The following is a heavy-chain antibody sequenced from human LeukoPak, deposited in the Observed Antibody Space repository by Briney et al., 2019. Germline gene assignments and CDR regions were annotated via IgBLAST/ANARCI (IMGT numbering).Heavy chain of an antibody. V-gene: IGHV3-48*03. Sequence: GSLRLSCAASGFTFSSYEMNWVRQAPGKGLEWVSYISSSGSTIYYADSVKGRFTISRDNAKNSLYLQMNSLRAEDTAVYYCARGRHSYESSDYYYEGDAFDIWGQGTMVTVSS. D-gene: IGHD3-22*01. CDR1: GFTFSSYE. CDR2: ISSSGSTI. CDR3: ARGRHSYESSDYYYEGDAFDI. J-gene: IGHJ3*02.